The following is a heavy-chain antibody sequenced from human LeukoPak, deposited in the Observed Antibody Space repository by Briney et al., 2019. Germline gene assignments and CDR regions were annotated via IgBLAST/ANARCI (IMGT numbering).Heavy chain of an antibody. CDR3: ARVMYSYGPYFDY. CDR1: GGSISSYY. J-gene: IGHJ4*02. CDR2: IYYSGST. Sequence: PSETLSLTCTVSGGSISSYYWTWIRQPPGKGLEWIGYIYYSGSTNYNPSLKGRVTISVDTSKNQFSLKLSSVTAADTAVYYCARVMYSYGPYFDYWGQGTLVTVSS. D-gene: IGHD5-18*01. V-gene: IGHV4-59*01.